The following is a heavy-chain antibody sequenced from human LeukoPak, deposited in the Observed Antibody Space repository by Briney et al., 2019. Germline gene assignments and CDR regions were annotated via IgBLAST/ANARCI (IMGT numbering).Heavy chain of an antibody. CDR3: AKDSTSCPFDY. D-gene: IGHD2-2*01. CDR1: GFTFSNYW. J-gene: IGHJ4*02. Sequence: GGSLRLSCAASGFTFSNYWVHWIRQVPGKGLEWVAVISYDGSNKYYADSVKGRFTISRDNSKNTLYLQMNSLRAEDTAVYYCAKDSTSCPFDYWGQGTLVTVSS. CDR2: ISYDGSNK. V-gene: IGHV3-30*18.